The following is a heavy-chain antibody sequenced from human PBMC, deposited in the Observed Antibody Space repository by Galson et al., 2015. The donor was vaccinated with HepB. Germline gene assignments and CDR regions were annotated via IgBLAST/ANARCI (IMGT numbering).Heavy chain of an antibody. V-gene: IGHV3-73*01. Sequence: SLRLSCATSGFTFSGSVMHWVRQASGKGLEWVGRIRSKANNYATTYTASVRGRFAISRNDSKNTAYLQMNSLKTEDTAVYYCTRHGGGSLYDSDSTNAFDIWGQGTMVTVSS. J-gene: IGHJ3*02. CDR3: TRHGGGSLYDSDSTNAFDI. CDR2: IRSKANNYAT. CDR1: GFTFSGSV. D-gene: IGHD3-22*01.